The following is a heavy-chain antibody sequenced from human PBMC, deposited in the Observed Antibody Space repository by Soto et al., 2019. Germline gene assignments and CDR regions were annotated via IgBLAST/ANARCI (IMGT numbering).Heavy chain of an antibody. CDR1: GFTFSSYA. D-gene: IGHD3-9*01. CDR2: ISGSGGST. J-gene: IGHJ4*02. V-gene: IGHV3-23*01. Sequence: EVQLLESGGGLVQPGGSLRLSCAASGFTFSSYAMSWVRQAPGKGLEWVSAISGSGGSTYYADSVKGRFTISRDNSKNTLYLQMNSLRAEDTAVYYCAKDNVLRYFDWLFSPFDYWGQGTLVTVSS. CDR3: AKDNVLRYFDWLFSPFDY.